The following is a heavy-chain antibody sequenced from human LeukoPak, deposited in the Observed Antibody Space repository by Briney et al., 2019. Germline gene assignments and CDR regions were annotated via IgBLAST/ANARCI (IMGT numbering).Heavy chain of an antibody. D-gene: IGHD3-10*01. CDR3: ARGYLVRGVMGMGYYYYMDV. J-gene: IGHJ6*03. CDR2: IIPIFGTA. V-gene: IGHV1-69*13. Sequence: SVKVSCKASGYTFTSYGISWVRQAPGQGLEWMGGIIPIFGTANYAQKFQGRVTITADESTSTAYMELSSLRSEDTAVCYCARGYLVRGVMGMGYYYYMDVWGKGTTVTISS. CDR1: GYTFTSYG.